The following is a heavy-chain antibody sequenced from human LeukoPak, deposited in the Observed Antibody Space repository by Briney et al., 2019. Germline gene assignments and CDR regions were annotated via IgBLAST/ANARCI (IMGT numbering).Heavy chain of an antibody. CDR1: GGSISSYY. CDR3: AREFDFWSGYVRAFDI. CDR2: IYTSGST. J-gene: IGHJ3*02. Sequence: KASETLSLTCTVSGGSISSYYWSWIRQPAGKGLEWIGRIYTSGSTNYNPSLKSRVTMSVDTSKNQFSLKLSSVTAADTAVYYCAREFDFWSGYVRAFDIWGQGTMVTVSS. V-gene: IGHV4-4*07. D-gene: IGHD3-3*01.